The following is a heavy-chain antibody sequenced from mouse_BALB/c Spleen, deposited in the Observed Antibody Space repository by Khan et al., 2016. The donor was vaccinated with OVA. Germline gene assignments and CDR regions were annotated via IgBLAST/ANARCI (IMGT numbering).Heavy chain of an antibody. CDR2: ISSLAYSI. V-gene: IGHV5-15*02. Sequence: EVELVESGGGLVQPGGSRKLSCAASGFTFSDYGLAWVRQAPGKGPEWVAFISSLAYSIYYADTVTGRFTISRENAKNILYLEMSSLRSEDTAMYYCAKSWAMDYWGQGTSVTVSS. CDR3: AKSWAMDY. CDR1: GFTFSDYG. J-gene: IGHJ4*01.